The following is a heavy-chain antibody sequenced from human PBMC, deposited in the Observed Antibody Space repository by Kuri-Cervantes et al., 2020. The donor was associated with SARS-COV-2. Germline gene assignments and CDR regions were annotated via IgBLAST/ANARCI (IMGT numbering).Heavy chain of an antibody. J-gene: IGHJ1*01. V-gene: IGHV3-23*01. CDR3: AKDQRVVPAAIWYFQH. CDR2: ISGSGGST. D-gene: IGHD2-2*02. CDR1: GFTFSSYA. Sequence: GGSLRLSCAASGFTFSSYAMSWVRQAPGKGLEWVSAISGSGGSTYYADSVKGRFTISRDNSKNTLYLQMNSLRAEDTAVYYCAKDQRVVPAAIWYFQHWGQGTRVTGYS.